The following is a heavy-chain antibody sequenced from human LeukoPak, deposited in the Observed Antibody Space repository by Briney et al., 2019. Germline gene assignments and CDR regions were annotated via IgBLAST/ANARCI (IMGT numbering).Heavy chain of an antibody. CDR3: AKMGGIVVVSHFDY. V-gene: IGHV3-30*02. Sequence: GGSLRLSCAASGFTFSSYGMHWVRQAPGKGLEWVAFIRYDGSNKYYADSVKGRFTISRDNSKNTLYLQMNSLRSEDTAVYYCAKMGGIVVVSHFDYWGQGTLVTVSS. J-gene: IGHJ4*02. D-gene: IGHD3-22*01. CDR1: GFTFSSYG. CDR2: IRYDGSNK.